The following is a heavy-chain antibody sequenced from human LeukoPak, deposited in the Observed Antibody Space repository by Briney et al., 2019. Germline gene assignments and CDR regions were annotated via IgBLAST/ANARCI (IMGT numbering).Heavy chain of an antibody. V-gene: IGHV1-46*01. D-gene: IGHD3-22*01. J-gene: IGHJ3*02. CDR1: GYTFTSYY. Sequence: ASVKVSCMASGYTFTSYYMHWVRQAPGQGLEWMGIINSSGGSTSYAQKFQGRVTMTRDMSTSTVYMELSSLRSEDTAVYYCARDPGSYYDSSAQMSGGAFDIWGQGTMVTVSS. CDR3: ARDPGSYYDSSAQMSGGAFDI. CDR2: INSSGGST.